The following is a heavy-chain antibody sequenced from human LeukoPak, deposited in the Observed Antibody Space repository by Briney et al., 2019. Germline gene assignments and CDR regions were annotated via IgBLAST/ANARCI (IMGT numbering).Heavy chain of an antibody. Sequence: GGSLRLSCAASGFTFSSYGMHWVRQAPGKGLEWVAFIRYDGSNKYYADSVKGRFTISRDNSKNTLYLQMNSLRAEDTAVYYCAKDPVWFGEYPEWFDPWGQGTLVTVSS. V-gene: IGHV3-30*02. CDR3: AKDPVWFGEYPEWFDP. J-gene: IGHJ5*02. CDR1: GFTFSSYG. D-gene: IGHD3-10*01. CDR2: IRYDGSNK.